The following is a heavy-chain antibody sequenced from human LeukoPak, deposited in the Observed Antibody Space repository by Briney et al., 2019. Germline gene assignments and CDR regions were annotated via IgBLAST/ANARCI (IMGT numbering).Heavy chain of an antibody. V-gene: IGHV3-30*18. CDR3: AKDLHCGGDCYSPYYGMDV. Sequence: GGSLRLSCVASGFTLSKYAMHWVRQAPGKGLEWVAGVSYDGNDKYYVDSVKGRFTISRDNSKNTLYVQMNSLRAEDTAVYFCAKDLHCGGDCYSPYYGMDVWGQGTTVTVSS. D-gene: IGHD2-21*02. CDR1: GFTLSKYA. J-gene: IGHJ6*02. CDR2: VSYDGNDK.